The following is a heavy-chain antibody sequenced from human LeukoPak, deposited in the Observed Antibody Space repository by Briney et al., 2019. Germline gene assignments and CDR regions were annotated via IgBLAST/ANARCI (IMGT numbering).Heavy chain of an antibody. CDR3: ARVPIAAAGRGFDY. V-gene: IGHV4-34*01. J-gene: IGHJ4*02. D-gene: IGHD6-13*01. CDR2: INHSGST. Sequence: SETLSLTCAVYGGSFSGYYWSWIRQPPGKGLEWIGEINHSGSTNYNPSLKSRVTISVDTSKNQFSLKLSSVTAADTAVYYCARVPIAAAGRGFDYWGQGTLVTVSS. CDR1: GGSFSGYY.